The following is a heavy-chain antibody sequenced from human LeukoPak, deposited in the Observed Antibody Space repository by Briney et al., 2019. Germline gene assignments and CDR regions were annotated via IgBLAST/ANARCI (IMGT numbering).Heavy chain of an antibody. CDR3: ASTPYSSGWYAETFDY. CDR1: GGTFISYA. Sequence: ASVKVSCKASGGTFISYAISWVRQAPGQGLEWMGGIIPIFGTANYAQKFQGRVTITADESTSTAYMELSSLRSEDTAVYYCASTPYSSGWYAETFDYWGQGTLVTVSS. CDR2: IIPIFGTA. J-gene: IGHJ4*02. D-gene: IGHD6-19*01. V-gene: IGHV1-69*13.